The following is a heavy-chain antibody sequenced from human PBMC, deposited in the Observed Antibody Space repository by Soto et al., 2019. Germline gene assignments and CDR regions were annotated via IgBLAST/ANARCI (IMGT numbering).Heavy chain of an antibody. CDR1: GFTFSSYG. J-gene: IGHJ4*02. CDR3: VRDGPHITIHGYGAY. CDR2: IWYDGSNK. V-gene: IGHV3-33*01. D-gene: IGHD3-3*01. Sequence: GGSLRLACAASGFTFSSYGMHWVRQAPGKGLEWVAVIWYDGSNKYYADSVKGRFTISRDNSKNTLYLQMNSLRAEDTAVYYCVRDGPHITIHGYGAYWGQGTLVTVSS.